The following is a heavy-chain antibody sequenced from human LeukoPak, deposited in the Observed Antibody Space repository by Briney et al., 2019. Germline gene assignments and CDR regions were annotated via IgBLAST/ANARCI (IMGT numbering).Heavy chain of an antibody. D-gene: IGHD2-8*01. CDR3: VRDGHRLYDYYYYYMDV. V-gene: IGHV1-18*01. CDR2: ISAYNGNT. CDR1: GGTFSSYA. J-gene: IGHJ6*03. Sequence: ASVKVSCKASGGTFSSYAISWVRQAPGQGLEWMGWISAYNGNTNYTQKLQGRVTMTTDTSTSTAYMELRSLRSDDTAVYFCVRDGHRLYDYYYYYMDVWGKGTTATVSS.